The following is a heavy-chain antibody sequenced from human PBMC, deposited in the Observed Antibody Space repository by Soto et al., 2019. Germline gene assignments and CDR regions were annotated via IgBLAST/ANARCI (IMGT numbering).Heavy chain of an antibody. CDR3: AKETNSGPLDY. J-gene: IGHJ4*02. D-gene: IGHD1-7*01. CDR2: ISYDGSNK. CDR1: GFTFSSYG. Sequence: QVQLVESGGGVVQPGRSLRLSCAASGFTFSSYGMHWVRQGPGKGLEWVAVISYDGSNKYYADSVKGRFTISRDNSKNTLYLQMNSLRAGDTAVYYCAKETNSGPLDYWGQGTLVTVAS. V-gene: IGHV3-30*18.